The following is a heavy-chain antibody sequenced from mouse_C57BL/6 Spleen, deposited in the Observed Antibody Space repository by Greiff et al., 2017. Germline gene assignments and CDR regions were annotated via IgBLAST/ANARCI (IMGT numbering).Heavy chain of an antibody. CDR1: GYTFTDYY. Sequence: EVKLQQSGPELVKPGASVKISCKASGYTFTDYYMNWVKQSHGKSLEWIGDINPNNGGTSYNQKFKGKATLTVDKSSSTAYMELRSLTSEDSAVYYCARQTAQATLRYWGQGTTLTVSS. V-gene: IGHV1-26*01. CDR3: ARQTAQATLRY. CDR2: INPNNGGT. D-gene: IGHD3-2*02. J-gene: IGHJ2*01.